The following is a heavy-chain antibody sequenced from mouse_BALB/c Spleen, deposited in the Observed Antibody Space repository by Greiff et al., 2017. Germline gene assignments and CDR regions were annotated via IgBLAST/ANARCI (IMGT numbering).Heavy chain of an antibody. CDR1: GFAFSSYD. V-gene: IGHV5-12-1*01. Sequence: DVKLVESGGGLVKPGGSLKLSCAASGFAFSSYDMSWVRQTPEKRLEWVAYISSGGGSTYYPDTVKGRFTISRDNAKNTLYLQMSSLKSEDTAMYYCARRGYDGYFDYWGQGTTLTVSS. D-gene: IGHD2-14*01. CDR2: ISSGGGST. CDR3: ARRGYDGYFDY. J-gene: IGHJ2*01.